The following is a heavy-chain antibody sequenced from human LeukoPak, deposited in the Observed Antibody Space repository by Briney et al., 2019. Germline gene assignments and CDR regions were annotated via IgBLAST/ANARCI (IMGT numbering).Heavy chain of an antibody. Sequence: GGSLRLSCAASGFTFSSYARSWVRQAPGKGLEWVSAISGSGGSTYYADSVKGRFTISRDNSKNTLYLQMNSLRAEDTAVYYCAKTYYGSGSYRGYYFDYWGQGTLVTVSS. CDR1: GFTFSSYA. CDR3: AKTYYGSGSYRGYYFDY. V-gene: IGHV3-23*01. J-gene: IGHJ4*02. D-gene: IGHD3-10*01. CDR2: ISGSGGST.